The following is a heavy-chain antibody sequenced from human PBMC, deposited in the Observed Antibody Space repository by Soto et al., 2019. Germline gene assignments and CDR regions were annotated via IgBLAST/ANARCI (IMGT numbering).Heavy chain of an antibody. CDR1: GGSISSGGYY. V-gene: IGHV4-31*03. CDR3: ARGPSTTVVTPGRYAFDI. D-gene: IGHD4-17*01. J-gene: IGHJ3*02. CDR2: IYYSGST. Sequence: QVQLQESGPGLVKPSQTLSLTCTVSGGSISSGGYYWSWIRQHPGKGLEWIGYIYYSGSTYYNPRLKSRVTISVDXFKXQXSLKLSSVTAADTAVYYCARGPSTTVVTPGRYAFDIWGQGTMVTVSS.